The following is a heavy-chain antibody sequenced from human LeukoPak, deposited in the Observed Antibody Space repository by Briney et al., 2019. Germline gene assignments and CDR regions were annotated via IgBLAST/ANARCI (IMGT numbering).Heavy chain of an antibody. CDR1: GFTFSNYV. CDR2: ISESGGST. J-gene: IGHJ4*02. V-gene: IGHV3-23*01. Sequence: PGGSLRLSCAASGFTFSNYVMSWVRQAPGKGLEWVSGISESGGSTYYADSVKGRFTITRDNSKNPLYLQMNSLRAEDTAVYHCAKDLVRGDYWGQGTLVTVSS. CDR3: AKDLVRGDY. D-gene: IGHD3-10*01.